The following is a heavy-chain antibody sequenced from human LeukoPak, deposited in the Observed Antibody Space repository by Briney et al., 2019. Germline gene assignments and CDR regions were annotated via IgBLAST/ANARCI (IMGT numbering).Heavy chain of an antibody. Sequence: GGSLRLSCAASGFTFSTSGMTWVRQPPGKGLEWVSTITYSGVATYYADSVKGRFTVSRDNSKNMVFLQVNSLRADDTAVYYCARDGSGWSRDHWGQGTLVTVSS. D-gene: IGHD6-19*01. V-gene: IGHV3-23*01. CDR2: ITYSGVAT. J-gene: IGHJ4*02. CDR3: ARDGSGWSRDH. CDR1: GFTFSTSG.